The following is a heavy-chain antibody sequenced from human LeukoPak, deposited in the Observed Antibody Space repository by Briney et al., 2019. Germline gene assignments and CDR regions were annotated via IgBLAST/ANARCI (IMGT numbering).Heavy chain of an antibody. D-gene: IGHD4-23*01. CDR1: RFTFSSYG. J-gene: IGHJ4*02. CDR2: IWYDGSNK. CDR3: ARPMHGNQYYFDY. V-gene: IGHV3-33*01. Sequence: GGSLRLSCAASRFTFSSYGMHCVRQAPGKGLEWVAIIWYDGSNKYYADFVKGRFTISRDNSKNTLYLQMNSLRAEDTAVYYCARPMHGNQYYFDYWGQGTLVTVSS.